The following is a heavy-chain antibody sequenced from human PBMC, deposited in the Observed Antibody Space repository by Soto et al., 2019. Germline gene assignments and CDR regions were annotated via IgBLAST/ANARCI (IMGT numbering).Heavy chain of an antibody. CDR1: GGSISSSSYY. V-gene: IGHV4-39*01. CDR2: IYYSGST. Sequence: TSETLSLTCTVSGGSISSSSYYWGWIRQPPGKGLEWIGSIYYSGSTYYNPSLKSRVTISVDTSKNQFSLKLSSVTAADTAVYYCARPEVATDAFDIWGQGTMVTVSS. D-gene: IGHD5-12*01. CDR3: ARPEVATDAFDI. J-gene: IGHJ3*02.